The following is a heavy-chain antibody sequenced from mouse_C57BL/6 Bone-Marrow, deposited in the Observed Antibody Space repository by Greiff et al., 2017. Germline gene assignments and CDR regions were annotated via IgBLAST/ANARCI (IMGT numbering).Heavy chain of an antibody. CDR3: TRPHLYYCSSAWFAY. CDR1: GYTFTDYE. D-gene: IGHD1-1*01. J-gene: IGHJ3*01. V-gene: IGHV1-15*01. Sequence: QVQLKQSGAELVRPGASVTLSCKASGYTFTDYEMHWVKQTPVHGLEWIGAIDPETGGTAYNQPFKGQAILPADKSSSTAYMELRSLTSEDSAVYYCTRPHLYYCSSAWFAYWGQGTLVTVSA. CDR2: IDPETGGT.